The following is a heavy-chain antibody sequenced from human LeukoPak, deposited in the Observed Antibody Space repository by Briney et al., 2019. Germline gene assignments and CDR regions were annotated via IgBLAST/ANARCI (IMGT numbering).Heavy chain of an antibody. J-gene: IGHJ4*02. D-gene: IGHD1-26*01. V-gene: IGHV4-4*09. CDR1: NGSISSYH. CDR2: ILTSGTT. Sequence: SETLSLACTVSNGSISSYHWSWVRQPPGKGLEWIGYILTSGTTNYNPSLKSRLTISVDTSKNQFTLKLSSVTAADTAVYYCARLRVSGSYLYYFDYWGQGTLVTVSS. CDR3: ARLRVSGSYLYYFDY.